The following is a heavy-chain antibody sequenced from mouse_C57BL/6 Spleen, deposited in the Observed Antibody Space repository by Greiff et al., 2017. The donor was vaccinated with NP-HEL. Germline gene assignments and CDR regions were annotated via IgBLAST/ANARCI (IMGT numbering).Heavy chain of an antibody. V-gene: IGHV14-4*01. CDR1: GFNIKDDY. Sequence: VQLQQSGAELVRPGASVKLSCTASGFNIKDDYMHWVKQRPEQGLEWIGWIDPENGDTEYASKFQGKATITADTSSNTAYLQLSSLTSEDTAVYYCTTATNSNYFDYWGQGTTLTVSS. CDR3: TTATNSNYFDY. CDR2: IDPENGDT. J-gene: IGHJ2*01. D-gene: IGHD1-2*01.